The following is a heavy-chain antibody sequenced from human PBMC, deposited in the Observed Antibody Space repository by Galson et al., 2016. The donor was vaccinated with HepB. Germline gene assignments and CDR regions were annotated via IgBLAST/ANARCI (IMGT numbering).Heavy chain of an antibody. CDR2: INPSGGST. CDR1: GYSFTSYY. J-gene: IGHJ1*01. Sequence: SVKVSCKASGYSFTSYYIHWVRQAPRQGLEWMGIINPSGGSTSYAQKFQGRVAMTRDKSTSTVYMELRSLTSEDTAVYYCAIQHDLMTTYHGGTEYFQNWGQGTLVTVSS. CDR3: AIQHDLMTTYHGGTEYFQN. V-gene: IGHV1-46*03. D-gene: IGHD3-9*01.